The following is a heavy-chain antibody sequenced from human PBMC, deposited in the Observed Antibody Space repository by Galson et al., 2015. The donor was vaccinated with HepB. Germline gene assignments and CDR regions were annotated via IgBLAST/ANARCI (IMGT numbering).Heavy chain of an antibody. CDR1: GFTFSSYA. CDR2: ISGSGGST. CDR3: AKDPLRFGERPPLGYFDY. J-gene: IGHJ4*02. Sequence: SLRLSCAASGFTFSSYAMSWVRQAPGKELEWVSAISGSGGSTHYADSVKGRFTISRDNSKNMLYLQMNSLRAEDTAVYYCAKDPLRFGERPPLGYFDYWGQGTLVTVSS. D-gene: IGHD3-10*01. V-gene: IGHV3-23*01.